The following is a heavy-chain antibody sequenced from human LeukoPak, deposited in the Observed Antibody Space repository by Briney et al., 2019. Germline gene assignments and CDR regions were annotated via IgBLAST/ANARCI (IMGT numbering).Heavy chain of an antibody. D-gene: IGHD4-23*01. CDR1: GGTFSSYA. CDR2: IIPIFGTA. Sequence: GASVKVSCKASGGTFSSYAISWVRQAPGQGLEWMGRIIPIFGTANYAQKFQGRVTIPTDESKSTAYMELSSLRSEDTAVYYCALTMVVTHPLDYWGQGTLVTVSS. V-gene: IGHV1-69*05. J-gene: IGHJ4*02. CDR3: ALTMVVTHPLDY.